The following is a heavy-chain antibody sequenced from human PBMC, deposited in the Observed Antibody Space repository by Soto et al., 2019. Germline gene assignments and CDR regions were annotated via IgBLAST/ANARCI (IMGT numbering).Heavy chain of an antibody. J-gene: IGHJ4*02. Sequence: EEQLLASGGGLVHPGGSLRLSCAASGFTFSSYVINWVRQTPGKGLEWVSSMSGNGYSTKFADSVKGRFTMSRDNFKMTLSLEMDSLRVEDTALYYCARDPVPGASVTTSFDLWGKGTLVTISS. CDR1: GFTFSSYV. CDR2: MSGNGYST. V-gene: IGHV3-23*01. D-gene: IGHD4-4*01. CDR3: ARDPVPGASVTTSFDL.